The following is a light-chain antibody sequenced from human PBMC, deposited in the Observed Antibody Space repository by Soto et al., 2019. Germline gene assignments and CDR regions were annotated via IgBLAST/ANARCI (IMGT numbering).Light chain of an antibody. CDR1: QSVSSSD. Sequence: EIVLRQSPGTLSLSPGERATLSCRASQSVSSSDLAWYQQKPGQAPRLLIYGASGRATGIPDRFSGSGSGTEFTLTISRLEPEDFAVYYCQQYGSSPRVYTFGQGTKLEIK. V-gene: IGKV3-20*01. J-gene: IGKJ2*01. CDR2: GAS. CDR3: QQYGSSPRVYT.